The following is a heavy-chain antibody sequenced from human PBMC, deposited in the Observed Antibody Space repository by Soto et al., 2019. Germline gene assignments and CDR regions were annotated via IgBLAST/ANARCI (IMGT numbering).Heavy chain of an antibody. CDR2: IKSKTDGGTT. CDR1: GFTFANAW. CDR3: TTLDGDYPASAWYYYYVMDV. D-gene: IGHD4-17*01. Sequence: GGSLRLSCTASGFTFANAWLSWVRQAPGKGLEWVGRIKSKTDGGTTDYAAPVKGRFTISRDNSKNTLYLQMNSLKTEDTAVYYCTTLDGDYPASAWYYYYVMDVWGQGTTVTVSS. V-gene: IGHV3-15*01. J-gene: IGHJ6*02.